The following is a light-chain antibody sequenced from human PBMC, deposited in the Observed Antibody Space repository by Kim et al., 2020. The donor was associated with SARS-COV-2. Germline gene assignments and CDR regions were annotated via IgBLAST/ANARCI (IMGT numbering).Light chain of an antibody. J-gene: IGKJ4*01. V-gene: IGKV1-9*01. CDR1: QDISTY. CDR2: AAS. CDR3: QSISRPLT. Sequence: DIQLTQSPSFLSASVGNRVTITCRASQDISTYLAWYQQKPGKAPNLLICAASTLQSGVPSRFSGSGSGTEFTLTISSLQPEDFATYYCQSISRPLTFGGGTKVDIK.